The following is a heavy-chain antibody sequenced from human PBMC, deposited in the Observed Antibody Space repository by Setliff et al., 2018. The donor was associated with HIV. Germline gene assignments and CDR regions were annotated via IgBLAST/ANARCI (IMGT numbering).Heavy chain of an antibody. D-gene: IGHD1-20*01. CDR1: GSSISSGYF. CDR3: TREGPRITGTGGVFDT. J-gene: IGHJ3*02. V-gene: IGHV4-38-2*02. Sequence: PSETLSLTCAVSGSSISSGYFWGWVRQPPGKGLEWIANIHHSGNTYYNPSLKSRVTISVETSTNQFSLKLNSVTATDTAVYYCTREGPRITGTGGVFDTWGQGTMVTVSS. CDR2: IHHSGNT.